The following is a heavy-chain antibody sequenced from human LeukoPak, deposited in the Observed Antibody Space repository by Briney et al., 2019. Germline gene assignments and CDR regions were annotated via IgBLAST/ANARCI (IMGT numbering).Heavy chain of an antibody. CDR1: GGSVNSGSYY. D-gene: IGHD1-26*01. Sequence: SETLSLTCAVSGGSVNSGSYYWNWIRQPPGKGLEWIGYIYYSGSTNYNPSLKSRVTISVDTSKNQFSLKLSSVTAADTAVYYCARAAYSGSYHSDYWGQGTLVTVSS. V-gene: IGHV4-61*01. CDR2: IYYSGST. J-gene: IGHJ4*02. CDR3: ARAAYSGSYHSDY.